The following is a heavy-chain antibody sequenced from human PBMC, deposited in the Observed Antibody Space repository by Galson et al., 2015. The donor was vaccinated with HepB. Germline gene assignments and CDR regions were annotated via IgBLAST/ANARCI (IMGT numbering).Heavy chain of an antibody. CDR2: ISYDGSNK. J-gene: IGHJ4*02. CDR1: GFTFSSYG. V-gene: IGHV3-30*18. CDR3: AKDFHSSGWNRLRYFDY. Sequence: SLRLSCAASGFTFSSYGMHWVRQAPGKGLEWVAVISYDGSNKYYADSVKGRFTISRDNSKNTLYLQMNSLRAEDTAVYYCAKDFHSSGWNRLRYFDYWGQGTLVTVSS. D-gene: IGHD6-19*01.